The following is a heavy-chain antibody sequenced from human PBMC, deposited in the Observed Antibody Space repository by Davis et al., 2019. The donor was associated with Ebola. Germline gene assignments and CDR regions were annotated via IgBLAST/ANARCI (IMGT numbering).Heavy chain of an antibody. D-gene: IGHD5-12*01. V-gene: IGHV3-7*01. CDR2: IKQDGSVK. Sequence: PGGSLRLSCAASGFTFSSYWMSWVRQAPGKGLEWVANIKQDGSVKYYVDSVKGRFTISRDNAKNMLYLQMDSLRVEDTAVYYCARYNSAYERADLDYWGQGTLVTVSS. CDR1: GFTFSSYW. CDR3: ARYNSAYERADLDY. J-gene: IGHJ4*02.